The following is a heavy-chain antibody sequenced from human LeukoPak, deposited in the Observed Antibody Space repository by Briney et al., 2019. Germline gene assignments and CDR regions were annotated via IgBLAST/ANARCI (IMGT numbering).Heavy chain of an antibody. Sequence: SETLSLTCTVSGGSISSSSYYWGWIRQPPGKGLEWIGSIYYSGSTYYNPSLKSRVTISVDTSKNQFSLKLSSVTTADTAVYYCARDRYYYDSSGPWYFDLWGRGTLVTVSS. CDR2: IYYSGST. D-gene: IGHD3-22*01. CDR3: ARDRYYYDSSGPWYFDL. CDR1: GGSISSSSYY. V-gene: IGHV4-39*07. J-gene: IGHJ2*01.